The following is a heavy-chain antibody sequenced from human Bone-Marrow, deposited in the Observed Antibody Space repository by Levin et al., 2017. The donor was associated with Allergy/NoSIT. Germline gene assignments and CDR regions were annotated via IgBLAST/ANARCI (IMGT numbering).Heavy chain of an antibody. J-gene: IGHJ6*02. CDR1: GFTFSSYG. CDR3: AKDLGGLTGTPLGMDV. D-gene: IGHD1-7*01. CDR2: ISYDGSNK. Sequence: LSLTCAASGFTFSSYGMHWVRQAPGKGLEWVAVISYDGSNKYYADSVKGRFTISRDNSKNTLYLQMNSLRAEDTAVYYCAKDLGGLTGTPLGMDVWGQGTTVTVSS. V-gene: IGHV3-30*18.